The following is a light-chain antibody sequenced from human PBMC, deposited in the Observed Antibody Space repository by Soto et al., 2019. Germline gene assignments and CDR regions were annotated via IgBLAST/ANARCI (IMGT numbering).Light chain of an antibody. Sequence: QSALTQPASVSGSPGQSITISCTGADSDVGGYDYVSWYQQHLGKAPKLMIYEVTNRPSGVSNRFSGSKSGNTASLTISGRQPEDEADYYCSSYSSRSTPVLFGGGTKLTVL. CDR1: DSDVGGYDY. CDR3: SSYSSRSTPVL. J-gene: IGLJ3*02. CDR2: EVT. V-gene: IGLV2-14*01.